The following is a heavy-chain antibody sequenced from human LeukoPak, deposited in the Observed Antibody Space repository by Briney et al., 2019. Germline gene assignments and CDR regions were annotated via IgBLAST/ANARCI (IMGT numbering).Heavy chain of an antibody. J-gene: IGHJ4*02. CDR3: ARFPSPVLSFDY. CDR2: ISGSSNTI. V-gene: IGHV3-48*04. CDR1: GFTVSSNY. Sequence: PGGSLRLSCAASGFTVSSNYMSWVRQAPGKGLEWVSYISGSSNTIYYVDSVKGRFTISRDNAKNSLYLQMNSLRAEDTAVYYCARFPSPVLSFDYWGQGTLVTVSS.